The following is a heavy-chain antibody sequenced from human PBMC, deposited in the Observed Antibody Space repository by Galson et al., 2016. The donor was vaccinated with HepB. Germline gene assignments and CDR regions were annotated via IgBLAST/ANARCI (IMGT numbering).Heavy chain of an antibody. Sequence: SLRLSCAASSFTFSSSWMSWVRQAPGRGLEWVANIKNAGSQTYYADSVKGRFTISRDKAKNSLYLQMNSLRAEDTAVYYCARAGGTVYYHDSSGYSTWGQGTLVTVSS. V-gene: IGHV3-7*01. CDR2: IKNAGSQT. D-gene: IGHD3-22*01. CDR3: ARAGGTVYYHDSSGYST. CDR1: SFTFSSSW. J-gene: IGHJ5*02.